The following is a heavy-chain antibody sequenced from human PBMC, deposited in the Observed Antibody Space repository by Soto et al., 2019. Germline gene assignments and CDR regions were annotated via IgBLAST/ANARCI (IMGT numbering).Heavy chain of an antibody. J-gene: IGHJ2*01. Sequence: QVTLKESGPVLVKPTETLTLTCTVSGFSLSNARMGVSWIRQPPGKALEWLSHIFSNDEKSYSTSLKSRLTISKDTSKSQVVLTMTRMDHVDTATCYCARIRYYVEMTTADLVRDWYFDLWGRGTLVTVSS. CDR1: GFSLSNARMG. CDR3: ARIRYYVEMTTADLVRDWYFDL. CDR2: IFSNDEK. V-gene: IGHV2-26*01. D-gene: IGHD3-10*01.